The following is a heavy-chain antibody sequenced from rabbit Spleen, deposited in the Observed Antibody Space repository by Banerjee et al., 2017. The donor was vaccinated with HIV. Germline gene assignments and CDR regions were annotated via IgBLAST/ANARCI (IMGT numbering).Heavy chain of an antibody. V-gene: IGHV1S40*01. CDR2: IDPVFGIT. Sequence: QSLEESGGDLVKPGASLTLTCIASGVSFSSNHYMCWVRQAPGKGLEWIGYIDPVFGITYYASWVNGRFSISRENAQNTVFLQMTSLTAADTATYFCARDGAGGSYFALWGQGTLVTVS. CDR3: ARDGAGGSYFAL. CDR1: GVSFSSNHY. D-gene: IGHD8-1*01. J-gene: IGHJ6*01.